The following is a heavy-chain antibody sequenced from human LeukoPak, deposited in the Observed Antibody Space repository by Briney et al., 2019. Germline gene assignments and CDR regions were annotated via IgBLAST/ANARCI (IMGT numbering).Heavy chain of an antibody. CDR2: ISSSSSYI. CDR3: ARDRRIVVVTTSLYYFDY. D-gene: IGHD3-22*01. V-gene: IGHV3-21*01. CDR1: GFTFSSYS. Sequence: GGSLRLSCAASGFTFSSYSMNWVRQAPGKGLEWVSSISSSSSYIYYADSVKGRFTISRDNAKNSLYLQMNSLRAEDTAVYYCARDRRIVVVTTSLYYFDYWGQGTLVTVSS. J-gene: IGHJ4*02.